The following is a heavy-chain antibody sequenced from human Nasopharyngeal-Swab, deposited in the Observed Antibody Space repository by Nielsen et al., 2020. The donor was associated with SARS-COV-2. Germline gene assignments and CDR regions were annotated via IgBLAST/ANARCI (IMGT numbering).Heavy chain of an antibody. V-gene: IGHV4-59*01. Sequence: GSLRLSCTVSGGSISSYYWSWIRQPPEKGLEWIGYIYYSGSTNYNPSLKSRVTISVDTSKNQFSLKLSSVTAADTAVYYCARADYYYDSSGYFAGYYFDYWGQGTLVTVSS. D-gene: IGHD3-22*01. CDR2: IYYSGST. CDR3: ARADYYYDSSGYFAGYYFDY. CDR1: GGSISSYY. J-gene: IGHJ4*02.